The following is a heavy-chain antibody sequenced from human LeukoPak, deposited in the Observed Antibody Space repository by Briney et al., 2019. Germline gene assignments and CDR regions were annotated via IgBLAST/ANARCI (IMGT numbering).Heavy chain of an antibody. CDR3: ASGKGTSSSSTFFYY. D-gene: IGHD6-13*01. CDR2: IYTSGST. J-gene: IGHJ4*02. V-gene: IGHV4-61*02. Sequence: SETLSLTCTVSGGSISSGSYYWSWIRQPAGKGLEWIGRIYTSGSTNYNPSLKSRVTISVDTSKNQFSLKLSSVTAADTAVYFFASGKGTSSSSTFFYYWGQGTLVTVSS. CDR1: GGSISSGSYY.